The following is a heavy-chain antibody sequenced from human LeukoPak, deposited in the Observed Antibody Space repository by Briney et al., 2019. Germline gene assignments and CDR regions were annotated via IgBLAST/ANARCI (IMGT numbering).Heavy chain of an antibody. V-gene: IGHV1-24*01. J-gene: IGHJ3*02. Sequence: ASVKVSRKVSGYTLTELSMHWVRQAPGKGLEWMGGFDPEDGETIYAQKFQGRVTMTEDTSTDTAYMELSSLRSEDTAVYYCATVPVVVAATLWAGGAFDIWGQGTMVTVSS. CDR2: FDPEDGET. D-gene: IGHD2-15*01. CDR3: ATVPVVVAATLWAGGAFDI. CDR1: GYTLTELS.